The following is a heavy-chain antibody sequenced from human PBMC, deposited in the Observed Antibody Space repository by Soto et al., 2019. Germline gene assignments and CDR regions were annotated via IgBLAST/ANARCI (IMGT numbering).Heavy chain of an antibody. D-gene: IGHD3-3*01. J-gene: IGHJ6*02. CDR1: GFTFNRYG. CDR2: ISDDGSDK. V-gene: IGHV3-30*18. CDR3: AKTLRFLELALDYYYGMDV. Sequence: GGSLRLSCVAPGFTFNRYGIHWVRQAPGKGLEWVVLISDDGSDKDYADSVKGRFTISRDNSKNALYLQMNSLRPEDTAVYYCAKTLRFLELALDYYYGMDVWGQGTTVTVSS.